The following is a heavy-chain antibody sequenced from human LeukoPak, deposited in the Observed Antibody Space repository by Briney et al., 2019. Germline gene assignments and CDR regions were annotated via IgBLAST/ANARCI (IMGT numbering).Heavy chain of an antibody. CDR3: AKAGGSYYDYYYYYMDV. CDR2: ISYDGSNK. D-gene: IGHD1-26*01. V-gene: IGHV3-30*18. CDR1: GFTFSSYG. Sequence: GGSLRLSCAASGFTFSSYGMHWVRQAPGKGLEWVAVISYDGSNKYYADSVKGRFTISRDNSKNTLYLQMNSLRAEDTAVYYCAKAGGSYYDYYYYYMDVWGKGTTVTVSS. J-gene: IGHJ6*03.